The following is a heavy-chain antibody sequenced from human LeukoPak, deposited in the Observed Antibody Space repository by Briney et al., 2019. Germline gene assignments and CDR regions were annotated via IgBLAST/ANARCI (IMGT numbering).Heavy chain of an antibody. CDR2: INHSGST. J-gene: IGHJ4*02. CDR1: GGSFSGTS. CDR3: ARGPILTGARD. D-gene: IGHD1-20*01. Sequence: SEPLSFPCAPYGGSFSGTSWSGIRKHQGKGLEWIGKINHSGSTNYNPSLKSQVTISVDTSKNQFSLKLSSVIAADTAVYYCARGPILTGARDWGQGTLVTVSS. V-gene: IGHV4-34*01.